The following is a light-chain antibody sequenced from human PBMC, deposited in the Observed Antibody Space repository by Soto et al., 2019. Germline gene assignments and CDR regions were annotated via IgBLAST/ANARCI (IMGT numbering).Light chain of an antibody. J-gene: IGKJ5*01. CDR2: GAS. Sequence: ELVLTQAPGTLSLSPGERATLSCRASQSVSNNYLAWYQQKPGQAPRLLISGASSRATGIPDRFSGSGSATDFTLTISRLEPEDFALYYCQHYGTSPITFGQGTRLEIK. V-gene: IGKV3-20*01. CDR1: QSVSNNY. CDR3: QHYGTSPIT.